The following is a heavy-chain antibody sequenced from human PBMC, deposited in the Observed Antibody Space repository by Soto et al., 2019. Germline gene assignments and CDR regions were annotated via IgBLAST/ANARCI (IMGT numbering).Heavy chain of an antibody. Sequence: SETLSLTCTVSGASISCFYWSWIRKSAGKGLEWIGRIYATGTTDYNPSLKSRVMMSVDTSKKQFSLKLRSVTAPDTAVYYCVRDGTKTLRDWFDPWGQGISVTVSS. D-gene: IGHD1-1*01. CDR2: IYATGTT. CDR1: GASISCFY. V-gene: IGHV4-4*07. J-gene: IGHJ5*02. CDR3: VRDGTKTLRDWFDP.